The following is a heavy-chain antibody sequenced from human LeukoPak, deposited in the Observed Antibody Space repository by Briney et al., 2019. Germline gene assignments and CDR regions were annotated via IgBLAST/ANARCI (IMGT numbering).Heavy chain of an antibody. CDR3: AGSGSYYGALVY. CDR1: GGSISSYY. J-gene: IGHJ4*02. V-gene: IGHV4-59*01. CDR2: IYYSGST. D-gene: IGHD1-26*01. Sequence: SETLSLTCTVSGGSISSYYWSWIRQPPGKGLEWIGYIYYSGSTNYNPSLKSRVTISVDTSKNQFSLKLSSVTAADTAVYYCAGSGSYYGALVYWGQGTLVTVSS.